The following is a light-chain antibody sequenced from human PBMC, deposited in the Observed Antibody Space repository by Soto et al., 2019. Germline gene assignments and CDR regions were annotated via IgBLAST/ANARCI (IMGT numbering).Light chain of an antibody. CDR2: DVS. CDR3: SSYTSRSTHV. Sequence: QSALTQPASVSASPGQSITISCTGTSSDVGGYNYVSWYQQHPGKAPKLMIYDVSSRPSGVSDRFSGSKSGNTASLTISGLHAEDEADYYCSSYTSRSTHVFGTGTKLTVL. CDR1: SSDVGGYNY. J-gene: IGLJ1*01. V-gene: IGLV2-14*01.